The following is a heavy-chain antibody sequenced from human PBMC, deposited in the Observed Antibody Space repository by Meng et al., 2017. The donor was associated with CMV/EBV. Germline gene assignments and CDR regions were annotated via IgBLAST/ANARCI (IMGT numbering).Heavy chain of an antibody. J-gene: IGHJ4*02. V-gene: IGHV3-30-3*01. CDR2: ISYDGSNK. Sequence: GESLKISCAASGFTFSSYAMHWVRQAPGKGLEWVAVISYDGSNKYYPDSVKGRFTISRDNSKNTLYLQMNSLRAEDTAVYYCARDQGYWGQGTLVTVSS. CDR3: ARDQGY. CDR1: GFTFSSYA.